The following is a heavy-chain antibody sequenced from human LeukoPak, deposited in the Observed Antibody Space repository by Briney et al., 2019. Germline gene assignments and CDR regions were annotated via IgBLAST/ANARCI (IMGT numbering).Heavy chain of an antibody. V-gene: IGHV4-34*01. J-gene: IGHJ2*01. D-gene: IGHD6-13*01. CDR3: AGLGAAGNSDWHCDL. CDR2: INHSGST. CDR1: GGSFSGYS. Sequence: SETLSLTCAVYGGSFSGYSWSWIRQPPGKGLEWIGEINHSGSTKYNPSLKSRVTISVDTSKNQFSLRLRSVTAADTAVYYCAGLGAAGNSDWHCDLWGRGTPVTVSS.